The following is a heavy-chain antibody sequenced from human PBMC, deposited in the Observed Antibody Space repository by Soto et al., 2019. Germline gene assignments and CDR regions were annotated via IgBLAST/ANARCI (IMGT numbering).Heavy chain of an antibody. CDR1: GFTFSSYA. CDR3: AKDPIVVVPAAIPGGTFDY. D-gene: IGHD2-2*01. J-gene: IGHJ4*02. Sequence: GGSLRLSCAASGFTFSSYAMSWVRQAPGKGLEWVSAISGSGGSTYYADSVKGRFTISRDNSKNTLYLQMNSLRAEDTAVYYCAKDPIVVVPAAIPGGTFDYWGQGTLVTVSS. CDR2: ISGSGGST. V-gene: IGHV3-23*01.